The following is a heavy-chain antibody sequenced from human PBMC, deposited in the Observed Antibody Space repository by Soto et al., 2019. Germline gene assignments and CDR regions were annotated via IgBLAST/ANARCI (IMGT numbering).Heavy chain of an antibody. V-gene: IGHV3-21*01. CDR1: GFTFSSYS. CDR2: ISSSSSYI. CDR3: VRDRDLYRDMFHADL. J-gene: IGHJ4*01. D-gene: IGHD3-10*02. Sequence: PGGSLRLSCAASGFTFSSYSMNWVRQAPGKGLEWVSSISSSSSYIYYADSVKGRFTISRDNAKNSVILQMNTLRDEDSAVYFCVRDRDLYRDMFHADLWGQGTLVTVSS.